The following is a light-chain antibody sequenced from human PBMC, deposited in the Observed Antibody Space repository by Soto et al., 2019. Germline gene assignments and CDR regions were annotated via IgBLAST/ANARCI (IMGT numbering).Light chain of an antibody. J-gene: IGKJ5*01. V-gene: IGKV3-11*01. Sequence: EIVLTQSPATLSLSPGERATLSCRASQSVGSYLGWYQQKPGQAPRLLIYDAYNRATGIPPRFSGSGSGTDFTLTISSLEPEDSAVYYCQQRHMWPITFGQGTRLEIK. CDR1: QSVGSY. CDR2: DAY. CDR3: QQRHMWPIT.